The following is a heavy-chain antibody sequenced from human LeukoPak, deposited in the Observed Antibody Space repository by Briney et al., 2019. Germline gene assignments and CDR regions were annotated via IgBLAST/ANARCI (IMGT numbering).Heavy chain of an antibody. D-gene: IGHD1-26*01. CDR2: ISDSGGRT. Sequence: GGSLRLSCAASGFSFSTYTMSWVRQAPGKGLEWVSAISDSGGRTYYIDSVKGRFTISRDNSKNTLYLQTNSLRAEDTALYYCATDSGNYYYWGQGTLVTVSS. CDR3: ATDSGNYYY. CDR1: GFSFSTYT. V-gene: IGHV3-23*01. J-gene: IGHJ4*02.